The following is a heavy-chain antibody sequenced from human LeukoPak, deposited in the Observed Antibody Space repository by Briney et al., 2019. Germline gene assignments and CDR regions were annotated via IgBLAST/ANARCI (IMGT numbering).Heavy chain of an antibody. CDR2: INAYNGKT. CDR3: ARDTPQHLKRFDD. D-gene: IGHD1-1*01. CDR1: GYTFTRFA. V-gene: IGHV1-18*01. J-gene: IGHJ4*02. Sequence: ASVKVSCKVSGYTFTRFAFSWVRQAPGHGLEWRGRINAYNGKTEYSEKLQGRLTMTTETSSSTLYLELRSLGSDDTAVYFCARDTPQHLKRFDDGGQGTLVTVSS.